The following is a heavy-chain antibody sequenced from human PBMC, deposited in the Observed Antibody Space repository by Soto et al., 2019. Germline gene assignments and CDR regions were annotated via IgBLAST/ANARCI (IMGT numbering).Heavy chain of an antibody. CDR3: ARSYVTSRPIDF. D-gene: IGHD3-10*02. CDR2: TNPSDGST. J-gene: IGHJ4*02. CDR1: GYTLTELS. Sequence: GASVKVSCKVSGYTLTELSMHWVRQAPGQGLEWMGITNPSDGSTNYAQTFQGRVAMTSDTSTSTVYMEMSSLRSEDTAMYYCARSYVTSRPIDFWGQGTLVTVSS. V-gene: IGHV1-46*01.